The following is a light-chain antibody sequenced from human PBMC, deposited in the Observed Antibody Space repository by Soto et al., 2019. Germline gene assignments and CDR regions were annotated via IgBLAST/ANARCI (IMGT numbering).Light chain of an antibody. Sequence: DIQMTQSPSSLSASVGDRVTITCRASQSISSYLNWYQQKPGKAPKLLIYAASSLQCGVPSRSSGSGSGTYFTLTMSSLPLEACAACYCHVSSSTPLRFCEGNKVE. CDR2: AAS. CDR3: HVSSSTPLR. V-gene: IGKV1-39*01. J-gene: IGKJ4*02. CDR1: QSISSY.